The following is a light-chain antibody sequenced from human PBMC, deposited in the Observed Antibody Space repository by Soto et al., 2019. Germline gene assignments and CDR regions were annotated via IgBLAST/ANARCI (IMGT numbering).Light chain of an antibody. CDR1: NNDVGNYKL. CDR2: EGT. CDR3: YSYAGTSTLV. J-gene: IGLJ3*02. V-gene: IGLV2-23*01. Sequence: QSALTQPASVSESPGQSITISCTGTNNDVGNYKLVSWFQHHLGKAPKLIIYEGTKRPSGVSNRFSASQSGNTASLTISGLQAEDDADYYCYSYAGTSTLVFGGGTKLTVL.